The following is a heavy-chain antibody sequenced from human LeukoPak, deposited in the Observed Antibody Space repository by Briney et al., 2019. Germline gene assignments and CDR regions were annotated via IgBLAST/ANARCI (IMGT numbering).Heavy chain of an antibody. CDR2: TNPNSGKT. Sequence: ASVKVSCKASGYTFTSSDINWVRQAPGQGLEWMGWTNPNSGKTGYARKFQGRVTMTKNTSISTAYMEVSSLGYDDTAIYYCARGRPGLVSAGTYDFWGQGTLITVSS. CDR3: ARGRPGLVSAGTYDF. CDR1: GYTFTSSD. J-gene: IGHJ4*02. D-gene: IGHD6-13*01. V-gene: IGHV1-8*01.